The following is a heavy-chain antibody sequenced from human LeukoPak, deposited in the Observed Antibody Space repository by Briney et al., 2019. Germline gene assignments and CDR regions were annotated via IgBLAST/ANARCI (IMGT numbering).Heavy chain of an antibody. Sequence: ASVKVSCKVSEYTLTELSMHWVRQAPGKGLEWMGGFDPEDGETIYAQKFQGRVTMTEDTSTDTAYMELSSLRSEDTAVYYCATGGLRYFDWTQPDYWGQGTLVTVSS. J-gene: IGHJ4*02. CDR2: FDPEDGET. V-gene: IGHV1-24*01. D-gene: IGHD3-9*01. CDR1: EYTLTELS. CDR3: ATGGLRYFDWTQPDY.